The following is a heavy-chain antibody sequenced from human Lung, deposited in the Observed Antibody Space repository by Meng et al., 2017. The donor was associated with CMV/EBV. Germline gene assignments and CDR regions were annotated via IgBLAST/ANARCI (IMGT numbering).Heavy chain of an antibody. CDR3: ARHFPSGLDGFDI. V-gene: IGHV1-2*02. CDR1: AYTFIGYN. J-gene: IGHJ3*02. CDR2: VNPNSGVT. D-gene: IGHD3-3*02. Sequence: ASVKVSXKASAYTFIGYNMHWVRQAPGQGLEWVGWVNPNSGVTGYAQKFLGRVTMTSDTSITTAYMELTRLTYDDTAVYYCARHFPSGLDGFDIWGQGTVV.